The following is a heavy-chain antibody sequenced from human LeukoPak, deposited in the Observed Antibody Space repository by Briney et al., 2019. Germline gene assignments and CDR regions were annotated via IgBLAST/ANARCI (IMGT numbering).Heavy chain of an antibody. Sequence: SETLSLTCTVSGGSISSYYWSWIRQPAGKGLEWIGRIYTSGSTNYNPSLKSRVTISVDTSKNQFSLKLSSVTAADTAVYYCARGSSSGPDYYYGMDVWGQGTTVTVSS. CDR1: GGSISSYY. V-gene: IGHV4-4*07. J-gene: IGHJ6*02. CDR3: ARGSSSGPDYYYGMDV. D-gene: IGHD6-19*01. CDR2: IYTSGST.